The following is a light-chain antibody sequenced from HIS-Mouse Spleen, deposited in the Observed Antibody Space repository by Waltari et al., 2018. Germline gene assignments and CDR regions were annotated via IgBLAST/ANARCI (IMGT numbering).Light chain of an antibody. V-gene: IGKV1-9*01. CDR1: QGISSY. J-gene: IGKJ3*01. Sequence: DLQLPQSPSSLSPSVVDRVTITCRASQGISSYLAWYQQKPGKAPKLLIYAASTLQSGVPSRFSGSGSGTEFTLTISSLQPEDFATYYCQQHNSDPCTFGPGTKVDIK. CDR3: QQHNSDPCT. CDR2: AAS.